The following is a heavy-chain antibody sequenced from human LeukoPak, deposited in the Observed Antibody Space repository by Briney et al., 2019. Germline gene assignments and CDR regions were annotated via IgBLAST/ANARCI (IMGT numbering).Heavy chain of an antibody. J-gene: IGHJ5*02. V-gene: IGHV4-59*01. D-gene: IGHD3-22*01. Sequence: SETLSLTXTVSGGSISGYYWSWIGQPPGKGLEWTGYIYYSGSTNYNPSLKSRVTISVDTSKNQFSLKLSSVTAADTAVYYCARHYYDSSGYNWFDPCGQGTLVTVSS. CDR3: ARHYYDSSGYNWFDP. CDR1: GGSISGYY. CDR2: IYYSGST.